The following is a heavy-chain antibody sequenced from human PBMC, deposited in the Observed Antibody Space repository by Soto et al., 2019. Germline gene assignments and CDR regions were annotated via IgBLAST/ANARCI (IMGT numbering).Heavy chain of an antibody. CDR3: ANPGHTSWAPHGFDY. V-gene: IGHV3-23*01. J-gene: IGHJ4*02. Sequence: EVQLLESGGGLVQPGGSLRLSCAASGFTFSSYAMSWVRQAPGKGLEWVSAISGSGGSTYYADPVKGRFTISRDNSKNTLYLQMNSLRAEDTALYYCANPGHTSWAPHGFDYWGQGTLVTVSS. CDR1: GFTFSSYA. D-gene: IGHD2-2*01. CDR2: ISGSGGST.